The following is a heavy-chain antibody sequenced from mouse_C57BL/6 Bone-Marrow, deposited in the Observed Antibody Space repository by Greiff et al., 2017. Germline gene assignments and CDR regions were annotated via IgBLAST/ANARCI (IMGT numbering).Heavy chain of an antibody. D-gene: IGHD2-12*01. CDR3: ARSLLGFAY. Sequence: EVHLVESGPGLVKPSQSLSLTCSVTGYSITSGYYWNWIRQFPGNKLEWMGYISYDGSNNYNPSLKNRISITRDTSKNQFFLKLNSVTTEDTATYYCARSLLGFAYWGQGTLVTVSA. CDR1: GYSITSGYY. V-gene: IGHV3-6*01. CDR2: ISYDGSN. J-gene: IGHJ3*01.